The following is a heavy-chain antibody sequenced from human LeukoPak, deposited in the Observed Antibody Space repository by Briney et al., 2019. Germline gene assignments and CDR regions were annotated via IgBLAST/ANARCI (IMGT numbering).Heavy chain of an antibody. J-gene: IGHJ4*02. Sequence: SETLSLTCTVSGGSISSYYWSWIRQPPGKGLEWIGYISYSGSTSYNPSLKSRVTISVDTSKNQFSLKLSSVTAADTAVYYCARFKRDTAMAYLDYWGQGTLVTVSS. D-gene: IGHD5-18*01. V-gene: IGHV4-59*12. CDR3: ARFKRDTAMAYLDY. CDR1: GGSISSYY. CDR2: ISYSGST.